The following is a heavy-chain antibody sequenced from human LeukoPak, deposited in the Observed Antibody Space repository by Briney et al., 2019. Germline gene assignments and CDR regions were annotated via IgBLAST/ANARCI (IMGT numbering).Heavy chain of an antibody. Sequence: PGESLKISCAASGFTFSSYSMSWVRQAPGKGLEWVANINQDGSDKYYVDSVKGRFSISRDNAKNSLYLQMNSLRAEDTAVYYCARGQLLVYWGQGTLVTVSS. V-gene: IGHV3-7*05. CDR1: GFTFSSYS. J-gene: IGHJ4*02. D-gene: IGHD5-18*01. CDR2: INQDGSDK. CDR3: ARGQLLVY.